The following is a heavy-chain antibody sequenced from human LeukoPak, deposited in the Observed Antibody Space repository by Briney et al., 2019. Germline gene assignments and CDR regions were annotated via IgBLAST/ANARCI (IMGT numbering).Heavy chain of an antibody. CDR1: GYTFTSYD. D-gene: IGHD6-19*01. CDR3: ARARIAVAYFDY. Sequence: ASVKVSCKASGYTFTSYDINWVRQATGQGLEWMGWINPNSGGTNYAQKFQGRVTMTRDTSISTAYMELSRLRSDDTAVYYCARARIAVAYFDYWGQGTLVTVSS. J-gene: IGHJ4*02. CDR2: INPNSGGT. V-gene: IGHV1-2*02.